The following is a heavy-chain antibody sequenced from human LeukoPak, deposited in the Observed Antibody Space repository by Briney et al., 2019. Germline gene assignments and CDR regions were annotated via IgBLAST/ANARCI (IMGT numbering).Heavy chain of an antibody. CDR3: TRDSSLSSFYSSNWSRGGGMDV. Sequence: GGSLRLSCAASGFTFSSYSMNWVRQAPGKGLEWVSVIYTGGSTYYADSVKGRFAISRDNSKNTLYLQMNSLRAEDTAVYYCTRDSSLSSFYSSNWSRGGGMDVWGQGTTVTVSS. CDR2: IYTGGST. D-gene: IGHD6-13*01. J-gene: IGHJ6*02. CDR1: GFTFSSYS. V-gene: IGHV3-53*01.